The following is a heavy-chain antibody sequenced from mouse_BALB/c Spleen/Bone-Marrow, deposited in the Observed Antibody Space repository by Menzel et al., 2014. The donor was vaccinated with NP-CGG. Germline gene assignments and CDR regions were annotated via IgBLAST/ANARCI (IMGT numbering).Heavy chain of an antibody. V-gene: IGHV3-8*02. J-gene: IGHJ1*01. CDR2: ISYRGTT. CDR3: ARTGFSDV. CDR1: GDSITGGY. Sequence: EVKLQESGPSLVKPSQTLSLTCSVTGDSITGGYWHWIRKLPGNKLECMGYISYRGTTYYNPSLKSRISITRDTSKNQYYLELNSVAAEDTATYYCARTGFSDVWGAGTTVTVSS.